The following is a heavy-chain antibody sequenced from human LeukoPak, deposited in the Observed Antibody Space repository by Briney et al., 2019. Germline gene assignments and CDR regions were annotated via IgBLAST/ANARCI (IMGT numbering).Heavy chain of an antibody. D-gene: IGHD3-10*01. J-gene: IGHJ4*02. Sequence: SETLSLTCTVSGGSISSGSYYWSWIRQPAGKGLEWIGRIYTSGSTNYNPSLKSRVTISVDTSKNQFSLKLSSVTAADTAVYYCASITVVRGVIWGQGTLVTVSS. CDR1: GGSISSGSYY. CDR3: ASITVVRGVI. CDR2: IYTSGST. V-gene: IGHV4-61*02.